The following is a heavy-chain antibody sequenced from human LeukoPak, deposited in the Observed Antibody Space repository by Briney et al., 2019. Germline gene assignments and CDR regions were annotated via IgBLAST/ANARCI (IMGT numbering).Heavy chain of an antibody. V-gene: IGHV4-34*01. J-gene: IGHJ4*02. Sequence: SETLSLTCAVYGGSFSGYYWSWIRQPPGKGLEWIGEINHSGSTNYNPSLKSRVTISVDTSKNQFSLKLSSVTAADTAVYYCARGSAKIAYYYDSSGYYYFDYWGQGTLVTVSS. CDR3: ARGSAKIAYYYDSSGYYYFDY. D-gene: IGHD3-22*01. CDR2: INHSGST. CDR1: GGSFSGYY.